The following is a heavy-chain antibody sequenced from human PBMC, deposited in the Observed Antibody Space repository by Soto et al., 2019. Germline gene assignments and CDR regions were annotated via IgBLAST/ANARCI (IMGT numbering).Heavy chain of an antibody. V-gene: IGHV5-51*01. J-gene: IGHJ4*02. Sequence: GESLKISCKGSGYSFTSYWIGWVRQMPGKGLEWMGIIYPGDSDTRYSPSFQGQVTISADKSISTAYLQWSSLKASDTAMYYCATRQDYYGSGSHRGLPYYFDYWGQGTLVTVSS. CDR1: GYSFTSYW. D-gene: IGHD3-10*01. CDR2: IYPGDSDT. CDR3: ATRQDYYGSGSHRGLPYYFDY.